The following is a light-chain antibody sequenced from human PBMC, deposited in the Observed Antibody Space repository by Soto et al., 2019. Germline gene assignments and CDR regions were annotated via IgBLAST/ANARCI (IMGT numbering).Light chain of an antibody. CDR1: SSDVGGYNY. V-gene: IGLV2-14*01. J-gene: IGLJ2*01. CDR2: DVS. CDR3: SSYTSSSTNVV. Sequence: QSALTQPASVSGSPGQSITISCTGTSSDVGGYNYVSWYQQHPGEAPKLMIYDVSNRPSGVSNRFSGSKSGNTASLTISGLQAEDEADYYCSSYTSSSTNVVFGGGTKLTVL.